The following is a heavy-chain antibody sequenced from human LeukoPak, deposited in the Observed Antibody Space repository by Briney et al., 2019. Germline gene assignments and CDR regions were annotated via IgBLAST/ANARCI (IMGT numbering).Heavy chain of an antibody. J-gene: IGHJ4*02. D-gene: IGHD5-24*01. Sequence: ASVNVSCKASGYTFTSYYMHWVRQAPGQGLEWMGIINPSGGSTSYAQKFQGRVTMTRDTSTSTVYMELSSLRSEDTAVYYCATKRLTNSRTYYFDYWGQGTLVTVSS. CDR3: ATKRLTNSRTYYFDY. CDR2: INPSGGST. CDR1: GYTFTSYY. V-gene: IGHV1-46*01.